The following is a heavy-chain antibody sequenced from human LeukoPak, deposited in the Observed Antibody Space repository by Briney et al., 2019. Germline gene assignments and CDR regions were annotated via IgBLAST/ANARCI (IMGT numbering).Heavy chain of an antibody. V-gene: IGHV3-30-3*01. Sequence: GGSLRLSCAASGFTFSSYAMHWVRQAPGKGLEWVAVISYDGSNKYYADSVKGRFTISRDNSKNTLYLQMNSLRAEDTAVYYCARDTYYYDSSGYLDYWGQGTLVTVSS. J-gene: IGHJ4*02. CDR3: ARDTYYYDSSGYLDY. CDR2: ISYDGSNK. CDR1: GFTFSSYA. D-gene: IGHD3-22*01.